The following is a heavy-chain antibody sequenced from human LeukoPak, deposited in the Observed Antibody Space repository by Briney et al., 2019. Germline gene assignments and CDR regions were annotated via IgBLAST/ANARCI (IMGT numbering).Heavy chain of an antibody. V-gene: IGHV3-11*01. CDR1: GFTFSDCY. Sequence: GGSLRLSCAAPGFTFSDCYMSWIRQAPGKGLEWVSYISSSGSTIYYADSVKGRFTISRDNAKNSLYLQMNSLRAEDTAVYYCARLYYDFWSGYYTSTHFDYWGQGTLVTVSS. CDR3: ARLYYDFWSGYYTSTHFDY. CDR2: ISSSGSTI. J-gene: IGHJ4*02. D-gene: IGHD3-3*01.